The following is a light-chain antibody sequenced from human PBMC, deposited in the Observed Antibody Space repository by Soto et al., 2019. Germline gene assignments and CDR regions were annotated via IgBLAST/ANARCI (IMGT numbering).Light chain of an antibody. J-gene: IGLJ1*01. Sequence: QSVLTQPPSVSGAPGQRVIISCTGSSSNIGAGYDVHWYQQLPGTAPKLLIYGNSNRPSGVPDRFSDSKSGTSASLDITGLQAEDGADYYCQSCDSSLSCVFGTGTKVTVL. CDR3: QSCDSSLSCV. V-gene: IGLV1-40*01. CDR2: GNS. CDR1: SSNIGAGYD.